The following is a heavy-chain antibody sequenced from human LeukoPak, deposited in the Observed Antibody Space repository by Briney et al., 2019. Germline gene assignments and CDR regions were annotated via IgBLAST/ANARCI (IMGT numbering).Heavy chain of an antibody. CDR1: GFTFSSYS. V-gene: IGHV3-21*01. Sequence: PGGSLRLSCAASGFTFSSYSMNWVRQAPGKGLEWVSSISSSSSYIYYAGSVKGRFTISRDNAKNSLYLQMNSLRAEDTAVYYCARDGGGSYSKVTYPFDYWGQGTLVTVSS. D-gene: IGHD1-26*01. J-gene: IGHJ4*02. CDR3: ARDGGGSYSKVTYPFDY. CDR2: ISSSSSYI.